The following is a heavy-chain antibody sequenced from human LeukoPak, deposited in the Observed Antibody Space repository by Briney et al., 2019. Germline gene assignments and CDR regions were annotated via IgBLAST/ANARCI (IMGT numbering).Heavy chain of an antibody. CDR1: GYIFSTYV. V-gene: IGHV1-18*01. CDR2: VSTYNDNT. D-gene: IGHD3-22*01. Sequence: ASVKVSCKASGYIFSTYVITWVRQAPGQGLEWMGWVSTYNDNTNYAQKFQGRITMTTDTSMSTAYMELRSLTFDDTAMYYCAREYYDGSGYGPDYWGQGTLVTVSS. CDR3: AREYYDGSGYGPDY. J-gene: IGHJ4*02.